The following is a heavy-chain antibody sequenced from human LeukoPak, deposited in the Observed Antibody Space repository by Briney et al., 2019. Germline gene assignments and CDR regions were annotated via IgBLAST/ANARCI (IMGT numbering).Heavy chain of an antibody. CDR1: GFTFSSYS. V-gene: IGHV3-48*01. Sequence: PGGSLRLSCAASGFTFSSYSMNWVRQAPGKGLEWVSYISSSSSTIYYADSVKGRFTISRDNSKNTLYLQMNSLRAEDTAVYYCARSRGPGYSSGWWFDYWGQGTLVTVSS. CDR3: ARSRGPGYSSGWWFDY. J-gene: IGHJ4*02. D-gene: IGHD6-19*01. CDR2: ISSSSSTI.